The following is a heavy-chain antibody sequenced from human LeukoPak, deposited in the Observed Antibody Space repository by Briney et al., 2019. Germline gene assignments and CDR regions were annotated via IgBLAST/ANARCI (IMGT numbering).Heavy chain of an antibody. CDR3: ANRQPLAKWFDP. Sequence: KPTETLSLTCAVYGGSFSGYYWSWIRQPPGKGLEWIGEINHSGSTNYNPSLKSRVTISVDTSKNQFSLKLSSVTAADTAVYYCANRQPLAKWFDPWGQGTLVTVSS. V-gene: IGHV4-34*01. J-gene: IGHJ5*02. CDR1: GGSFSGYY. D-gene: IGHD1-1*01. CDR2: INHSGST.